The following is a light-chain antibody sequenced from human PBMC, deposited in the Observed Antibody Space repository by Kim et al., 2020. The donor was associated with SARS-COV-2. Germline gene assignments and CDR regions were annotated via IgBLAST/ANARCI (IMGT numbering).Light chain of an antibody. CDR3: SSYTSSNTMV. V-gene: IGLV2-14*04. Sequence: GQSITISCTGTSSEVGGYNSVSWYQQHPGKAPKLMIYDVSKRPSGVSNRFSGSKSGNTASLTISGLQAEDEADYYCSSYTSSNTMVFGGGTQLTVL. CDR2: DVS. J-gene: IGLJ2*01. CDR1: SSEVGGYNS.